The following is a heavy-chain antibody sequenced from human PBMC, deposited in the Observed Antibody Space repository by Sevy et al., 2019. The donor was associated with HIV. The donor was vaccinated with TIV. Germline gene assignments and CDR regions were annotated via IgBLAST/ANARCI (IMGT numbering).Heavy chain of an antibody. CDR1: GFTFDDYA. Sequence: GGSLRLSYTASGFTFDDYAMSWFRQAPGKGLEWVAFITRNSYEAYGGTTEYAASVKGRFIISRDDSKSIAYLQMNSLKTEDTAVYYCSRGLATADTPEYYFDSWGQGTLVTVSS. CDR2: ITRNSYEAYGGTT. J-gene: IGHJ4*02. D-gene: IGHD5-12*01. CDR3: SRGLATADTPEYYFDS. V-gene: IGHV3-49*03.